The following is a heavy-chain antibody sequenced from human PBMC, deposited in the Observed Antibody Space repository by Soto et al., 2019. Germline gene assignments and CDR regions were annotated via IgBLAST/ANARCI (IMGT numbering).Heavy chain of an antibody. CDR2: ISSNDEK. J-gene: IGHJ6*01. V-gene: IGHV2-26*01. CDR1: GFSLSHPRMG. Sequence: QVTLKESGPVLVKPTETLTLTCTVSGFSLSHPRMGVSWIRQPPGKALEWLAHISSNDEKSYTTSLKSRLTSSKATSKSQVGLSMPNMYPVDTATSPCARVLYSAMEVWGQGTAVTVSS. CDR3: ARVLYSAMEV.